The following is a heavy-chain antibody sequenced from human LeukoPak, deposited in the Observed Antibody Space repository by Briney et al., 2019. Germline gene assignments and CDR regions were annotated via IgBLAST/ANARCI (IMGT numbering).Heavy chain of an antibody. CDR3: AKDLPAAYFDY. V-gene: IGHV3-30*02. CDR2: IRYDESTK. D-gene: IGHD2-2*01. J-gene: IGHJ4*02. CDR1: GFRFEDYT. Sequence: GGSLRLSCAASGFRFEDYTMHWVRQAPGKGLEWVAFIRYDESTKFYADSVKGRFTISRDNSKTTLYLQMNSLRAEDTAVYYCAKDLPAAYFDYWGQGTLVTVSS.